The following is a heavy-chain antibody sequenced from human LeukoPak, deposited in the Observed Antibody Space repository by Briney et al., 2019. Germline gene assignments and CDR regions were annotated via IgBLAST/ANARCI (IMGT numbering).Heavy chain of an antibody. CDR3: ARDAVVVVVPAAIGFDY. CDR2: IKQDGSEK. CDR1: GFTFSSYW. J-gene: IGHJ4*02. Sequence: QPGGSLRLSCAASGFTFSSYWMSWVRQAPGKGLEWVANIKQDGSEKYYVDSVKSRFTISRDNAKNSLYLQMNSLRAEDTAVYYCARDAVVVVVPAAIGFDYWGQGTLVTVSS. D-gene: IGHD2-2*01. V-gene: IGHV3-7*01.